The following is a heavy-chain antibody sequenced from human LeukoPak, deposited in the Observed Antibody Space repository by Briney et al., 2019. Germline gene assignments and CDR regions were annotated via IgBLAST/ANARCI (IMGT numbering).Heavy chain of an antibody. V-gene: IGHV3-30-3*01. J-gene: IGHJ6*02. CDR2: ISYDGGNK. CDR3: ARDGQSLAPYAMDV. CDR1: GFTFSNYA. Sequence: GGSLRLSCIVSGFTFSNYAMHWVRQAPGKGLEWVAVISYDGGNKYYADSVKGRFTISRDNSKNTLYLQMNSLRAEDTAVYYCARDGQSLAPYAMDVWGQGTTVTVSS.